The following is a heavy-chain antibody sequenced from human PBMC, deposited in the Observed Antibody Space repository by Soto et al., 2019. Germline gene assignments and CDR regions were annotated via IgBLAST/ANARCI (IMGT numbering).Heavy chain of an antibody. CDR1: GFSFSTSGMC. D-gene: IGHD3-22*01. V-gene: IGHV2-70*01. Sequence: SGPTLVNPTQTLTLTRTFSGFSFSTSGMCVSWIRQPPGKALEWLALIDWDDDKFYVTSLKTRLTISRDTSKNQVVLTMTNMDPLDTATYYCARNFYDTGNHYARIDYWGPGTLVTVSS. CDR2: IDWDDDK. CDR3: ARNFYDTGNHYARIDY. J-gene: IGHJ4*02.